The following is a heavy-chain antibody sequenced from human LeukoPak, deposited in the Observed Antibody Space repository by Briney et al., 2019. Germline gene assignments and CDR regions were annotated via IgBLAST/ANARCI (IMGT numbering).Heavy chain of an antibody. CDR3: AKVRGYCSSTSCYYFDY. J-gene: IGHJ4*02. V-gene: IGHV3-23*01. D-gene: IGHD2-2*01. CDR1: GFAFSSYA. CDR2: ISGSGGST. Sequence: GGSLRLSCAASGFAFSSYAMSWVRQAPGKGLEWVSAISGSGGSTYYADSVKGRFTISRDNSKNTLYLQMNSLRAEDTAVYYCAKVRGYCSSTSCYYFDYWGQGTLVTVSS.